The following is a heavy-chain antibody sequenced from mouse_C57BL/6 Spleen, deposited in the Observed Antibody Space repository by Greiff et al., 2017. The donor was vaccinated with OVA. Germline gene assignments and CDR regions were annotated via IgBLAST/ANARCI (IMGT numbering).Heavy chain of an antibody. V-gene: IGHV1-15*01. CDR3: TRQGVTTRYFDV. D-gene: IGHD2-2*01. Sequence: VQLVESGAELVRPGASVTLSCKASGYTFTDYEMHWVKQTPVHGLEWIGAIDPETGGTAYNQKFKGKAILTADKSSSTAYMELRSLTSEDSAVYYCTRQGVTTRYFDVWGTGTTVTVSS. CDR1: GYTFTDYE. CDR2: IDPETGGT. J-gene: IGHJ1*03.